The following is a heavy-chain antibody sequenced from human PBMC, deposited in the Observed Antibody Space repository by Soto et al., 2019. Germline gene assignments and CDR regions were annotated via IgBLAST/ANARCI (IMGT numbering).Heavy chain of an antibody. J-gene: IGHJ6*03. CDR2: INHSGST. V-gene: IGHV4-34*01. D-gene: IGHD4-17*01. CDR3: ARGISGASSTGEGYYYYYMDV. Sequence: SETLSLTCSVYGGSFSGYYWSWIRQPPGKGLEWIGEINHSGSTNYNPSLKSRVTISVDTSKNQFSLKLSSVTAADTAVYYCARGISGASSTGEGYYYYYMDVWGKGTTVTSP. CDR1: GGSFSGYY.